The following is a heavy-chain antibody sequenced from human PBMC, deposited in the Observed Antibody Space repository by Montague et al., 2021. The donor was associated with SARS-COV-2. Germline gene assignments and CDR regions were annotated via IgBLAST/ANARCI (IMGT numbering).Heavy chain of an antibody. Sequence: PALVKPTQALTLTCTFSGFSLSTSGVGVGWIRQPPGKALEWLALIYWDDDKRCSPSLKSRLTITKDTSKNQVVLTMTNMDPVDTATYYCAHRGNWNQGYFYWGQGTLVTVSS. D-gene: IGHD1-1*01. CDR1: GFSLSTSGVG. V-gene: IGHV2-5*02. CDR3: AHRGNWNQGYFY. J-gene: IGHJ4*02. CDR2: IYWDDDK.